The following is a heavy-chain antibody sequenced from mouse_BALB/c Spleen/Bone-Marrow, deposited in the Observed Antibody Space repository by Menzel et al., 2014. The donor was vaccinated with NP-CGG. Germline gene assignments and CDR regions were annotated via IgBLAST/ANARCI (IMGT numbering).Heavy chain of an antibody. CDR3: TRREGAYYGNYVGYFDY. J-gene: IGHJ2*01. CDR1: GYTFTSYW. CDR2: IYPGSGRT. Sequence: GSELVRPGASVKLSCKASGYTFTSYWMHWVRQRHGQGLEWIGNIYPGSGRTYYDEKFKNKVSLTVDTSSSTAYMHLSSLTSEDSAVYYCTRREGAYYGNYVGYFDYWGQGTTLTVSS. D-gene: IGHD2-10*01. V-gene: IGHV1S22*01.